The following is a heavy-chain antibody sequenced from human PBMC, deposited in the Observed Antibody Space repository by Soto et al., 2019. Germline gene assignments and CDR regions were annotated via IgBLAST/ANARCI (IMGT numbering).Heavy chain of an antibody. V-gene: IGHV1-18*04. CDR1: GYTFTSYG. J-gene: IGHJ5*02. Sequence: GASVKVSCKASGYTFTSYGISWLRQAPGQGLEWMGWISAYNGNTNYAQKLQGRVTMTTDTSTSTAYMELRSLRSDDTAVYYCARGGSHCSGGSCYSFIWFDPWGQGTLVTVSS. CDR2: ISAYNGNT. D-gene: IGHD2-15*01. CDR3: ARGGSHCSGGSCYSFIWFDP.